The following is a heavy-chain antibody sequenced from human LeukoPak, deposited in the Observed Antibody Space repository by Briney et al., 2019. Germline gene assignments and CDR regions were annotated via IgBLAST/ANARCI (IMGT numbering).Heavy chain of an antibody. CDR2: IIPILGTA. Sequence: GASVKVSCKASGGTFSSYAISWVRQAPGQGLEWMGGIIPILGTANYAQKFQGRVTITADESTSTAYMELSSLRSEDTAVYYCARAVRGYSYDNWFDPWGQGTLVTVSS. CDR1: GGTFSSYA. V-gene: IGHV1-69*13. J-gene: IGHJ5*02. CDR3: ARAVRGYSYDNWFDP. D-gene: IGHD5-18*01.